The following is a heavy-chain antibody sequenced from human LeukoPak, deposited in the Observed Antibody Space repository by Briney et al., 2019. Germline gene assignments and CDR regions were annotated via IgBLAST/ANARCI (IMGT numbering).Heavy chain of an antibody. CDR2: TYYRSTWYN. Sequence: SQTLSLTCAISGDSVSSNSVTWSWIRQSPSRGLEWLGRTYYRSTWYNDYAVSVRGRITVNPDTSKNQFSLHLNSVTPEDTAVYYCARRLTQYDCFDPWGQGILVTVSS. CDR3: ARRLTQYDCFDP. V-gene: IGHV6-1*01. D-gene: IGHD2-2*01. CDR1: GDSVSSNSVT. J-gene: IGHJ5*02.